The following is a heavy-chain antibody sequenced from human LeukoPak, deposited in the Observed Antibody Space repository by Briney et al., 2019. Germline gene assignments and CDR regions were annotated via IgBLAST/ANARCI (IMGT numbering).Heavy chain of an antibody. CDR1: GFTFSSYG. Sequence: PGGSLRLSCAASGFTFSSYGMHWVRQAPGKGLEWVAVISYDGSNKYYADSVKGRFTIYRDNSKNTLYLQMNSLRAEDTAVYYCAKDSSSSPWFDPWGQGTLVTVSS. CDR3: AKDSSSSPWFDP. V-gene: IGHV3-30*18. J-gene: IGHJ5*02. D-gene: IGHD6-6*01. CDR2: ISYDGSNK.